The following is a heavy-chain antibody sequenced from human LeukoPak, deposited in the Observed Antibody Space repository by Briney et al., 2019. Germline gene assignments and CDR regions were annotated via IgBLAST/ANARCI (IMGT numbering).Heavy chain of an antibody. CDR2: IIPIFGTA. V-gene: IGHV1-69*13. CDR1: GYTFTSYY. Sequence: SVKVSCKASGYTFTSYYMHWVRQAPGQGLEWMGGIIPIFGTANYAQKFQGRVTITADESTSTAYMELSSLRSEDTAVYYCARDKDYYGMDVWGQGTTVTVSS. CDR3: ARDKDYYGMDV. J-gene: IGHJ6*02.